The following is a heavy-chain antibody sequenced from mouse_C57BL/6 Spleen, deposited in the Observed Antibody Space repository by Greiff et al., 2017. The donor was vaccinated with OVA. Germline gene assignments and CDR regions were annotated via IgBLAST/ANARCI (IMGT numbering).Heavy chain of an antibody. D-gene: IGHD1-1*01. CDR2: ISDGGSYT. J-gene: IGHJ2*01. Sequence: EVMLVESGGGLVKPGGSLKLSCAASGFTFSSYATSWVRQTPEKRLEWVATISDGGSYTYYPDNVKGRFTISRANAKNNLYLQMSHLKSEDTAMYYCARVGSGSSYCVDYWGQGTTLTVSS. CDR1: GFTFSSYA. CDR3: ARVGSGSSYCVDY. V-gene: IGHV5-4*03.